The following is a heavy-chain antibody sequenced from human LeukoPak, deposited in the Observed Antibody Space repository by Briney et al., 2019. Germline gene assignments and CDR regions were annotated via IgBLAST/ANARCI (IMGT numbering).Heavy chain of an antibody. CDR3: ARDDLELKFDY. CDR1: GYTFTSYG. J-gene: IGHJ4*02. V-gene: IGHV1-18*01. Sequence: LWASVKVSCKASGYTFTSYGISWVRQAPGQGLEWMGWISAYNGNTNYAQKLQGRVTMTTDASTSTAYMELRSLRSDDTAVYYCARDDLELKFDYWGQGTLVTVSS. CDR2: ISAYNGNT. D-gene: IGHD1-1*01.